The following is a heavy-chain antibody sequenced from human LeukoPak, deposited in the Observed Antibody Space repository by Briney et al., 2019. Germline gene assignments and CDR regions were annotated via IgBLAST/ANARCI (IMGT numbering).Heavy chain of an antibody. Sequence: PGGSLRLSCAASGFTFSSYAMSWVRQAPGKGLEWVSDISGSGGSTYYADSVKGRFTISRDNSKNTLYLQMNSLRAEDTAVYYCAKSSLGVEALMDVWGKGTTVTVSS. CDR1: GFTFSSYA. D-gene: IGHD3-3*01. V-gene: IGHV3-23*01. CDR3: AKSSLGVEALMDV. CDR2: ISGSGGST. J-gene: IGHJ6*03.